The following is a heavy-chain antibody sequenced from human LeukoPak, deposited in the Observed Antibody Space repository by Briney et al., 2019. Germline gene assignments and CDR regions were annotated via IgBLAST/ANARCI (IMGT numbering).Heavy chain of an antibody. CDR3: ARAYYGSPYYYYYMDV. CDR1: GGSFSGYY. Sequence: RPSETLSLTCAVYGGSFSGYYWSWIRQPPGKGLEWIGEINHSGSTNYNPSLKSRVTISVDTSKNQFSLKLSSVTAADTAVYYCARAYYGSPYYYYYMDVWGKGTTVTISS. V-gene: IGHV4-34*01. D-gene: IGHD3-10*01. CDR2: INHSGST. J-gene: IGHJ6*03.